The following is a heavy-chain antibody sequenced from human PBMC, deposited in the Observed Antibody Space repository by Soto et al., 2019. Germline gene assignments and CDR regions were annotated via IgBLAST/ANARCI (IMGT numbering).Heavy chain of an antibody. Sequence: EVQLLESGGALVQPGGSLRLSCAASGFTFSSYGMTWVRQAPGKGLEWVSVISDSGGTTYDAASVKGRFTISRDNSKNTLYLQMNSLRAEDTAVYYCAKVSSRWYSWFDPWGQGTLVTVSS. J-gene: IGHJ5*02. CDR3: AKVSSRWYSWFDP. D-gene: IGHD6-13*01. V-gene: IGHV3-23*01. CDR2: ISDSGGTT. CDR1: GFTFSSYG.